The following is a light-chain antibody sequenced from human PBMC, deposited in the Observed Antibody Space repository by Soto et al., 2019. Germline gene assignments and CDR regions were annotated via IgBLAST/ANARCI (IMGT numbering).Light chain of an antibody. CDR1: QSVSSN. CDR3: QQYNNWPRT. CDR2: GAS. Sequence: EKLMTQSPATLSVSPGERATLSCRASQSVSSNLVWYQQKLGQAPRLLIYGASTRAPGIAARFSGSGSGTEFTLTISSLQPEDSGVYYCQQYNNWPRTFGQGTRVEIK. J-gene: IGKJ1*01. V-gene: IGKV3-15*01.